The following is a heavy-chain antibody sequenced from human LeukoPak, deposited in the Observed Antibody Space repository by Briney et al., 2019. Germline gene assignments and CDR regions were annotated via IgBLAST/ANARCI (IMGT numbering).Heavy chain of an antibody. Sequence: ASVKVSCKASGGTFSSYAISWVRQAPGQGLEWMGGIIPIFGTANYAQKFQGRVTITADKSTSTAYMELSSLRSEDTAVYHCARGDNGYGSGSYRRYFDYWGQGTLVTVSS. CDR1: GGTFSSYA. CDR2: IIPIFGTA. V-gene: IGHV1-69*06. CDR3: ARGDNGYGSGSYRRYFDY. J-gene: IGHJ4*02. D-gene: IGHD3-10*01.